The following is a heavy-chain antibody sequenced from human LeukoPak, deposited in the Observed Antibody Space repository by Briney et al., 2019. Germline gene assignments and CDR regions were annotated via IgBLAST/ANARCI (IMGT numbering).Heavy chain of an antibody. CDR2: ISSSSSSYI. CDR3: ARTSPGAHTAMVTRPFDY. D-gene: IGHD5-18*01. Sequence: GGSLRLSCAASGFTFSSYSMNWVRQAPGKGLEWVSSISSSSSSYIYYADSVKGRFTISRDNAKNTLYLQMNSLRAEDTAVYYCARTSPGAHTAMVTRPFDYWGQGTLVTVSS. CDR1: GFTFSSYS. V-gene: IGHV3-21*01. J-gene: IGHJ4*02.